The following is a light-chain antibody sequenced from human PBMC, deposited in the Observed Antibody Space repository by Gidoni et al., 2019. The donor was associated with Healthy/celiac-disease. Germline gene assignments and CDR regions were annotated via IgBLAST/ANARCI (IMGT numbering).Light chain of an antibody. J-gene: IGKJ4*01. CDR1: QSVLYSSNNKNY. CDR2: WAS. V-gene: IGKV4-1*01. CDR3: QQYYSTPLT. Sequence: IVMTQSPDSLPASLGERATIDCKSSQSVLYSSNNKNYFAWYQQKPGQPPKLLIYWASTRESGVPDRFSGSGSGTDFTLTISSLQAEDVAVYYCQQYYSTPLTFGGGTKVEIK.